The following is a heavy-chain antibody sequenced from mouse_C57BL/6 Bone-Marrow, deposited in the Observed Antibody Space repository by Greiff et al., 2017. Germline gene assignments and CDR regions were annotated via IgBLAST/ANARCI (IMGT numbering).Heavy chain of an antibody. D-gene: IGHD1-1*01. Sequence: QVQLKESGAELARPGASVKLSCKASGYTFTSYGISWVKQRPGQGLEWIGEIYPRSGNTYYNEKFKGKATLTADKSSSTAYMELRSLTSEDSAVYFCARSDYYGRGYWYFDVWGTGTTVTVSS. CDR1: GYTFTSYG. CDR3: ARSDYYGRGYWYFDV. J-gene: IGHJ1*03. CDR2: IYPRSGNT. V-gene: IGHV1-81*01.